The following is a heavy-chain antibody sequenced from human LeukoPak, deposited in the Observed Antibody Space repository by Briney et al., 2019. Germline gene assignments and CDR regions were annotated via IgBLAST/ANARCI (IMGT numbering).Heavy chain of an antibody. CDR2: IYHSGST. J-gene: IGHJ4*02. CDR1: GGSISGGGYS. Sequence: SQTLSLTCAVSGGSISGGGYSWSWIRQPPGKGLEWIGYIYHSGSTYYNPSLKSRVTISVDRSKNQFSLKLSSVTAADTAVYYCARGLVRGLIDYWGQGTLVTVSS. V-gene: IGHV4-30-2*01. CDR3: ARGLVRGLIDY. D-gene: IGHD3-10*01.